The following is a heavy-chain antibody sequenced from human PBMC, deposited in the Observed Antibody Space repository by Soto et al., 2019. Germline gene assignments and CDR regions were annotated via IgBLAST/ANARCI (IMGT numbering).Heavy chain of an antibody. CDR2: INPNSGGT. V-gene: IGHV1-2*02. Sequence: ASVKVSCKASGYTFTGYYIHWVRQAPGQGLEWMGWINPNSGGTNYAQKFQGRVTMTRDTSISTAYMELSRLRSDDTAVYYCARPSRGVYGDYASWYFDLWGRGTLVTVSS. J-gene: IGHJ2*01. CDR3: ARPSRGVYGDYASWYFDL. D-gene: IGHD4-17*01. CDR1: GYTFTGYY.